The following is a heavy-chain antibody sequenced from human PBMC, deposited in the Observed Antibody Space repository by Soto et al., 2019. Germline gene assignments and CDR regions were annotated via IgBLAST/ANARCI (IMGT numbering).Heavy chain of an antibody. CDR2: ISYDGSNK. D-gene: IGHD3-3*01. V-gene: IGHV3-30-3*01. CDR1: GFTFSSYA. J-gene: IGHJ4*02. CDR3: ARADPLRFLEWLLSPLYYFDY. Sequence: QVQLVESGGGVVQPGRSLRLSCAASGFTFSSYAMHWVRQAPGKGLEWVAVISYDGSNKYYADSVKGRFTISRDNSKNTLYLQMNSLRAEDTAVYYCARADPLRFLEWLLSPLYYFDYWGQGTLVTVSS.